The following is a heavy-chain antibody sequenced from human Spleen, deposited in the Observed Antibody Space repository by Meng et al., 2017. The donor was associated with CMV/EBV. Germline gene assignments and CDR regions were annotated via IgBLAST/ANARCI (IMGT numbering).Heavy chain of an antibody. CDR1: GDSVSSNSAA. CDR3: ARREYYDSRINWFDP. D-gene: IGHD3-22*01. J-gene: IGHJ5*02. Sequence: QVPPQQSCPGPVDPPQTLSPTCAISGDSVSSNSAAWNWIRQSPSRGLEWLGRTYYRSKWYNDYAVSVKSRITINPDTSKNQFSLQLNSVTPEDTAVYYCARREYYDSRINWFDPWGQGTLVTVSS. CDR2: TYYRSKWYN. V-gene: IGHV6-1*01.